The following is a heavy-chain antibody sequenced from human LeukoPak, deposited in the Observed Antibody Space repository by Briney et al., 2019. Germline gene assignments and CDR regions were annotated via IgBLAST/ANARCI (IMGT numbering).Heavy chain of an antibody. CDR3: ARGSTATLNFDY. V-gene: IGHV4-31*03. CDR2: IYYSGST. Sequence: PSETLSLTCTVSGGSISSGGYYWSWIRQHPGKGLEWIGYIYYSGSTYYNPSLKGRVTISVDTSKNQFSLKLSSVTAADTAVYYCARGSTATLNFDYWGQGTLVTVSS. J-gene: IGHJ4*02. CDR1: GGSISSGGYY. D-gene: IGHD4-17*01.